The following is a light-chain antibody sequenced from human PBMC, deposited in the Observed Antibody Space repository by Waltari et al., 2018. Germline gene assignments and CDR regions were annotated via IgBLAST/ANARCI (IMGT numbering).Light chain of an antibody. J-gene: IGKJ4*01. CDR1: QDINIT. V-gene: IGKV3-15*01. Sequence: IVMTQSPATLSVSPGERATLSCRASQDINITLAWLQHIPGRAPRLLIYHASKRPRTVPARFSGSGSGTEFTLTISSMQSEDFALYYCQQYHDWPPGFGGGTRVEIK. CDR3: QQYHDWPPG. CDR2: HAS.